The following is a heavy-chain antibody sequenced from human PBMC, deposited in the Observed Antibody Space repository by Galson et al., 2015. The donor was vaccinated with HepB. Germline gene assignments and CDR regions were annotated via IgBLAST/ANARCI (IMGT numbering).Heavy chain of an antibody. CDR2: FDPEDGET. Sequence: SCKVSGYTLTELSMHWVRQAPGKGLEWMGGFDPEDGETIYAQKFQGRVTMTEDTSTDTAYMELSSLRSEDTAVYYCATLSNIVVVPAAMWAFDIWGQGTMVTVSS. CDR3: ATLSNIVVVPAAMWAFDI. CDR1: GYTLTELS. J-gene: IGHJ3*02. D-gene: IGHD2-2*01. V-gene: IGHV1-24*01.